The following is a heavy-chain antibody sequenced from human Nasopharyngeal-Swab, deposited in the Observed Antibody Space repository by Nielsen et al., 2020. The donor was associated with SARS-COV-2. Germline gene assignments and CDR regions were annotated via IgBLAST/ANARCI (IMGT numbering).Heavy chain of an antibody. J-gene: IGHJ5*02. CDR3: AKDIAAYISGNWFDP. Sequence: GGSLRLSCAASGFTFSNYAMSWVRQAPGKGLEWVSAISGSGGSTYYADSVKGRFTISRDNSKNTLYLQMNSLRAEDTAVYYCAKDIAAYISGNWFDPWGQGTLVTVSS. V-gene: IGHV3-23*01. D-gene: IGHD6-6*01. CDR1: GFTFSNYA. CDR2: ISGSGGST.